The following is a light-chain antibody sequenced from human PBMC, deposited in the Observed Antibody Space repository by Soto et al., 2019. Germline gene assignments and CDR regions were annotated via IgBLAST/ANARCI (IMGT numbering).Light chain of an antibody. V-gene: IGKV3-20*01. CDR1: QSVSSSY. CDR3: QQHGTSPIT. Sequence: ESVLTQSPGTLSLSPGERATLSCRASQSVSSSYLAWYQQKPGQTPRLLVYGASSRATGIPDRLSGSGSGTDFTLTISRLEPEDFAVYYCQQHGTSPITFGQGTKVDIK. J-gene: IGKJ1*01. CDR2: GAS.